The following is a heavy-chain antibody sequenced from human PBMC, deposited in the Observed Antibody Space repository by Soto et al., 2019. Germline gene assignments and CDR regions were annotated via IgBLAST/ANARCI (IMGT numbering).Heavy chain of an antibody. CDR1: GGTFSSYA. J-gene: IGHJ5*02. V-gene: IGHV1-69*12. CDR3: ARDRGPSSGYYPYWFDP. D-gene: IGHD3-22*01. CDR2: IIPIFGTA. Sequence: QVQLVQSGAEVKKPGSSVKVSCKASGGTFSSYAIRWVRQAPGQGLEWMGEIIPIFGTANYAQKFQGRVTITADESTSTVYMEQSSPRSEDTAVYYCARDRGPSSGYYPYWFDPWGQGTLVTVSS.